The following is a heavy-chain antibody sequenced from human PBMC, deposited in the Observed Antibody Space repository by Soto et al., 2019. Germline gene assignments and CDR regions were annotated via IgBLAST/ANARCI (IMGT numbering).Heavy chain of an antibody. CDR1: GGSISSYY. V-gene: IGHV4-59*01. Sequence: PSETLSLTCTVSGGSISSYYWSWIRQPPGKGLEWIGYIYYSGSTNYNPSLKSRVTISVDTSKNQFSLKLSSVTAADTAVYYCARDSGYSSGWYPVDFDYWGQGTLVTVSS. J-gene: IGHJ4*02. CDR3: ARDSGYSSGWYPVDFDY. CDR2: IYYSGST. D-gene: IGHD6-19*01.